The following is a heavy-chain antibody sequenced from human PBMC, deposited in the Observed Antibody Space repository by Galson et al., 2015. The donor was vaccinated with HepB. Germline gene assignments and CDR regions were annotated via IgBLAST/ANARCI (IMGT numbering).Heavy chain of an antibody. Sequence: SVKVSCKASGDTFTTYAISWVRQAPGQGLEWMGWISPYNTKTDYAQKLQGRVTMTTDTPTNTAYMEVRRLRSDDTAVYYCARNNYDKDAFDIWGQGTMVTVSS. D-gene: IGHD1/OR15-1a*01. V-gene: IGHV1-18*01. CDR3: ARNNYDKDAFDI. J-gene: IGHJ3*02. CDR1: GDTFTTYA. CDR2: ISPYNTKT.